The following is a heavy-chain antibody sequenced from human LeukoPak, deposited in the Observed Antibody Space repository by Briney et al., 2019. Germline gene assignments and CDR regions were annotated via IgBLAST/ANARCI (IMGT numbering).Heavy chain of an antibody. CDR3: ARWRGVYRLERNFDY. J-gene: IGHJ4*02. D-gene: IGHD6-6*01. CDR2: INHSGST. V-gene: IGHV4-34*01. Sequence: SETLSLTCAVYGGSFSGYYWSWIRQPPGKGLEWIGEINHSGSTNYNPSLKSRVTISVDTSKNQFSLKLSSVTAADTAVYYCARWRGVYRLERNFDYWGQGTLVTVSS. CDR1: GGSFSGYY.